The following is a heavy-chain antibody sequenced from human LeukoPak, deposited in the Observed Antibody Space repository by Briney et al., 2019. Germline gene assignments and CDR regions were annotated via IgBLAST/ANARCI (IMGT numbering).Heavy chain of an antibody. CDR1: GYTFTSYG. CDR2: ISAYNGNT. Sequence: ASVKVSCKASGYTFTSYGISWVRQAPGQGLEWMGLISAYNGNTNYAQKLQGRVTMTTDTSTSTAYMELRSLRSDDTAVYYCARRRYSSSPGDDSDYYYYGMDVWGQGTTVTVSS. CDR3: ARRRYSSSPGDDSDYYYYGMDV. V-gene: IGHV1-18*01. D-gene: IGHD6-13*01. J-gene: IGHJ6*02.